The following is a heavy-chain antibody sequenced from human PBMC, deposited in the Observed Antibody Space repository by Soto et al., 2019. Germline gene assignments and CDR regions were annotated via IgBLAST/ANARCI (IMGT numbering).Heavy chain of an antibody. J-gene: IGHJ4*02. D-gene: IGHD3-9*01. CDR1: GGTFSSYA. CDR3: ARGGYDILTGYGFDY. Sequence: SVKVSFKASGGTFSSYAISWVRQAPGQGLEWMGGIIPIFGTANYAQKFQGRVTITADESTSTAYMELSSLRSEDTAVYYCARGGYDILTGYGFDYWGQGTLVTVSS. V-gene: IGHV1-69*13. CDR2: IIPIFGTA.